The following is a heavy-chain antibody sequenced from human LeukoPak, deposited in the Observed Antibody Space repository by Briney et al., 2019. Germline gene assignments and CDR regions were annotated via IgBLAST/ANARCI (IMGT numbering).Heavy chain of an antibody. CDR3: ANLWEMGY. CDR1: GFTFSSYW. V-gene: IGHV3-7*01. Sequence: GGSLRLSCAASGFTFSSYWMAWVRQAPGKGLEWVANIKQDGSHSNYVDSVRGRFTISRDNAKSSLFLQMNSLRVEDTAVYYCANLWEMGYWGQGTLVTVSS. J-gene: IGHJ4*02. D-gene: IGHD5-24*01. CDR2: IKQDGSHS.